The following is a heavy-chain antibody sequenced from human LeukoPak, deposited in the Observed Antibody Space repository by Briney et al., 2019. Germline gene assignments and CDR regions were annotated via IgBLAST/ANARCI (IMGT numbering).Heavy chain of an antibody. D-gene: IGHD6-13*01. J-gene: IGHJ4*02. CDR1: GFTFSSYA. Sequence: GGSLRLSCAASGFTFSSYAMRWVRQAPGKGLEWVANIKEDGSEKYYVDSVKGRFTISRDNAKNSLYLQMNSLRAEDTAVYYCARIRKLSIAAAGVFDYWGQGTLVTVSS. CDR3: ARIRKLSIAAAGVFDY. CDR2: IKEDGSEK. V-gene: IGHV3-7*01.